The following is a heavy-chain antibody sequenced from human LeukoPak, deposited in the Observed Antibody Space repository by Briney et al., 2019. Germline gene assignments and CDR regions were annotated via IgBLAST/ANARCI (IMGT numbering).Heavy chain of an antibody. V-gene: IGHV4-59*12. CDR3: ARRERALQYYYDSSGYYIH. D-gene: IGHD3-22*01. J-gene: IGHJ4*02. CDR2: IYYSGST. Sequence: PSETLSLTCTVSGGSISSYYWSWIRQPPGKGLEWIGYIYYSGSTNYNPSLKSRVTISVDTSKNQFSLKLSSVTAADTAVYYCARRERALQYYYDSSGYYIHWGQGTLVTVSS. CDR1: GGSISSYY.